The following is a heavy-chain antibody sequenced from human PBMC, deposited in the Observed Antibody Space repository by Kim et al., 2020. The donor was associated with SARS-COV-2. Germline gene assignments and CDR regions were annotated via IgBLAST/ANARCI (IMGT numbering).Heavy chain of an antibody. CDR1: GYSFTSYW. J-gene: IGHJ2*01. CDR2: IYPGDSDT. V-gene: IGHV5-51*01. D-gene: IGHD2-8*01. CDR3: ARHRGLMVYANRYWNFDL. Sequence: GESLKISCKGSGYSFTSYWIGWVRQMPGKGLEWMGIIYPGDSDTRYSPSFQGQVTIPADKSISTAYLQWSSLKASDTAMYYCARHRGLMVYANRYWNFDLWGRGTLVTVSS.